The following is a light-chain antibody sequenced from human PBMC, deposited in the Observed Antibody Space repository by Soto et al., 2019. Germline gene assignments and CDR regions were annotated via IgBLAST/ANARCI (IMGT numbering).Light chain of an antibody. J-gene: IGKJ2*01. CDR2: AAA. Sequence: AIRMTQSPSSISASTGDRVTITCRASQGISSFLALYHQKPGKAPKLLIYAAATLQRGAPSRFSASGSATDFTLTISRLQSEDFATYFYQQYLSYPYTFGQGTKLEI. V-gene: IGKV1-8*01. CDR3: QQYLSYPYT. CDR1: QGISSF.